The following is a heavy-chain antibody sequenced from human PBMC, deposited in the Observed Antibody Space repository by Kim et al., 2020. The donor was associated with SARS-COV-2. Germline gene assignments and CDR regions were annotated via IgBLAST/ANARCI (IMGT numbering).Heavy chain of an antibody. V-gene: IGHV3-30*18. CDR2: ISYDGSNK. J-gene: IGHJ4*01. Sequence: GGSLRLSCAASGFTFSSYGMHWVRQAPGKGLEWVAVISYDGSNKYYADSVKGRFTISRDNSKNTLYLQMNSLRAEDTAVYYCAKVYYDSSGYSAFDYWG. D-gene: IGHD3-22*01. CDR3: AKVYYDSSGYSAFDY. CDR1: GFTFSSYG.